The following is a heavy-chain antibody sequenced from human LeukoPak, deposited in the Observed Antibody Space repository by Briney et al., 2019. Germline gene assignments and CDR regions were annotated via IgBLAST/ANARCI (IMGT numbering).Heavy chain of an antibody. V-gene: IGHV1-2*02. CDR1: GYTLTGYY. Sequence: ASVKVSCKASGYTLTGYYMHWVRQAPGQGLEWMGWINPNSGGTNYAQKFQGRVTMTRDTSISTAYMELSRLRSDDTAVYYCARVLDDSGGYYFILGAFDIWGLGTMVTVSS. CDR3: ARVLDDSGGYYFILGAFDI. J-gene: IGHJ3*02. D-gene: IGHD3-22*01. CDR2: INPNSGGT.